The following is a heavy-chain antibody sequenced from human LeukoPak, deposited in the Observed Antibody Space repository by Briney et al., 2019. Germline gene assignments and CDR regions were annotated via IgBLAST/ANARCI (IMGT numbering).Heavy chain of an antibody. V-gene: IGHV4-31*03. D-gene: IGHD4-23*01. Sequence: SETLSLTCTVSGGSISSGGYYWSWIRQHPGKGLEWIGYIYYSGSTYYNPSLKSRVTISVDTSKNQFSLKLSSVTAADTAVYYCARGYGGNFEFDYWGQGTLVTVPS. CDR2: IYYSGST. CDR1: GGSISSGGYY. CDR3: ARGYGGNFEFDY. J-gene: IGHJ4*02.